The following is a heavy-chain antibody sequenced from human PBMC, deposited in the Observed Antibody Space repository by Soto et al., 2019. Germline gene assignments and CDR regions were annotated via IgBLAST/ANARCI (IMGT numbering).Heavy chain of an antibody. Sequence: PGGSLRLSCAASGFTFSSYGMNWVRQAPGKGLEWVGRIKSKTDGGTTDYAAPVKGRFTISRDDSKKTLYLQMNSLKTEDTAVYYCTTAPPWFLTSDAFDIWGQGTMVTVSS. CDR2: IKSKTDGGTT. CDR3: TTAPPWFLTSDAFDI. V-gene: IGHV3-15*07. CDR1: GFTFSSYG. D-gene: IGHD3-10*01. J-gene: IGHJ3*02.